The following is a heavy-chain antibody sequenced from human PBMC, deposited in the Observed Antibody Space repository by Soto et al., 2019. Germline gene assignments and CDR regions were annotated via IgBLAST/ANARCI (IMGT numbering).Heavy chain of an antibody. CDR2: IHPSGST. J-gene: IGHJ4*02. V-gene: IGHV4-4*02. D-gene: IGHD6-13*01. CDR1: GLSISSDNW. Sequence: QVQMQESGPGLVRPSGTVSLTCAVSGLSISSDNWWSWVRQPPGKGLEWIGEIHPSGSTNYNPSLKSRVTMSVVPSKDLFSLTLYSVTAADTAFYYCARDQGSHPGDWGQGTLVSVSS. CDR3: ARDQGSHPGD.